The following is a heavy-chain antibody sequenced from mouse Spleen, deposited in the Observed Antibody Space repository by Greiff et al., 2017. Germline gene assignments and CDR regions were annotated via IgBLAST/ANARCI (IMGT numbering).Heavy chain of an antibody. D-gene: IGHD2-4*01. V-gene: IGHV14-3*02. CDR3: ARRGITSY. CDR1: GFNIKDTY. J-gene: IGHJ3*01. Sequence: ESGAELVKPGASVKLSCTASGFNIKDTYMHWVKQRPEQGLEWIGRIDPANGNTKYDPKFQGKATIAADTSSNTAYLQLSSLTSEDTAVYYCARRGITSYWGQGTLVTVSA. CDR2: IDPANGNT.